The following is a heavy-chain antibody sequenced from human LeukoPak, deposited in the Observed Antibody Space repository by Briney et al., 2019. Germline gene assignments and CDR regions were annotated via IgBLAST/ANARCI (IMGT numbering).Heavy chain of an antibody. D-gene: IGHD6-13*01. CDR2: IYSGGST. Sequence: PGGSLRLSCAASGFTVSSNYMSWVRQAPGKGLEWVSVIYSGGSTYYADSVKGRFTISRDNSKNTLYLQMNSLRAEDAAVYYCARIASHSSSWYDGGYWGQGTLVTVSS. V-gene: IGHV3-66*01. CDR1: GFTVSSNY. J-gene: IGHJ4*02. CDR3: ARIASHSSSWYDGGY.